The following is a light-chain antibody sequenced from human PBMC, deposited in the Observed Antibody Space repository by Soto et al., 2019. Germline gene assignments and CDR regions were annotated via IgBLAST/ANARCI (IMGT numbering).Light chain of an antibody. CDR2: AAS. CDR1: RSISSY. V-gene: IGKV1-39*01. Sequence: DIQMTQSPSSLSASVGDRVTITCRASRSISSYLNWYQQKQGKAPKLLIYAASSLQSGVPSRFSGSGSGTDFTLTISSLQPVFFVTYYCQQSYSTPIRLGPGT. CDR3: QQSYSTPIR. J-gene: IGKJ3*01.